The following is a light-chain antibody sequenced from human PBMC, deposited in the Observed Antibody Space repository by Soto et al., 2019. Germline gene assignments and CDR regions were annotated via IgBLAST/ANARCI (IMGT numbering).Light chain of an antibody. CDR2: EVS. Sequence: QSALTQPASVSGSPGQSITISCTGTSSDVGGYNYVSWYQPHPGKAPKLMIYEVSNRPSGVSNRLSGSKSGNTASLTISGLQAEDEADYYCSSYTSSSTVVFGGGTKLTVL. CDR3: SSYTSSSTVV. J-gene: IGLJ2*01. CDR1: SSDVGGYNY. V-gene: IGLV2-14*01.